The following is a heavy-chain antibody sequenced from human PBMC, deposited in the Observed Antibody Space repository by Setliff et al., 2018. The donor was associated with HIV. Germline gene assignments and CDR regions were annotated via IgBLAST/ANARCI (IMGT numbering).Heavy chain of an antibody. J-gene: IGHJ6*02. CDR2: IIPMLRAT. V-gene: IGHV1-69*13. CDR1: GDTFNTYS. D-gene: IGHD2-2*01. CDR3: ASAYCSSTGCYVRWGNGMDV. Sequence: GASVKVSCKTSGDTFNTYSISWVRQAPGQGLEWMGGIIPMLRATKYAQRFQGRVTITADESTSTAYMELSSLRFEDTAMYYCASAYCSSTGCYVRWGNGMDVWGQGTTVTVSS.